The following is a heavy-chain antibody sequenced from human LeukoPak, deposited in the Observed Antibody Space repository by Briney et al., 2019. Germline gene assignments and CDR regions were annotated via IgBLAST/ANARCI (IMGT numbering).Heavy chain of an antibody. Sequence: SETLSLTCTVSGGSISSYYWSWIRQPPGKGLEWIGYLYYSGSTNYNPSLKSRVTISVDTSKNQFSLKLSSVTAADTAVYYCASTTLTYYDILTGYYTWANDYWGQGTLVTVSS. CDR3: ASTTLTYYDILTGYYTWANDY. V-gene: IGHV4-59*01. J-gene: IGHJ4*02. CDR2: LYYSGST. D-gene: IGHD3-9*01. CDR1: GGSISSYY.